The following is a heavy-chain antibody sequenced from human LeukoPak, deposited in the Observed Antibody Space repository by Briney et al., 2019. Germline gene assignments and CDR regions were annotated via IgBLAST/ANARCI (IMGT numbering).Heavy chain of an antibody. CDR1: GDTVNTRRYY. D-gene: IGHD3-16*02. J-gene: IGHJ4*02. V-gene: IGHV4-39*01. CDR3: ARRDIVKGGFDY. Sequence: PSETLSLTCPVSGDTVNTRRYYCGWIRQPPGKGLEWIGSIYHSGSTYYEPSLRSRVTISIDTSRNQFSLNLTSVTTADTALYFCARRDIVKGGFDYWGQGTLVTVSS. CDR2: IYHSGST.